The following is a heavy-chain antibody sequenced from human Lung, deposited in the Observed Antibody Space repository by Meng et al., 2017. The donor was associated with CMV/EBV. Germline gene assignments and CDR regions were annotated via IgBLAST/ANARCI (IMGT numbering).Heavy chain of an antibody. CDR1: GGSISSGGYY. V-gene: IGHV4-31*03. CDR2: IYYSGST. D-gene: IGHD2-2*01. Sequence: SETXSLTCTVSGGSISSGGYYWSWIRQHPGKGLEWIGYIYYSGSTYYNQSLKSRVSISVETSKNQFSLKLSSVTAADTSVYYCARGIPPSDNVVVSAAMRPWFDPWXQGTXVTVSS. CDR3: ARGIPPSDNVVVSAAMRPWFDP. J-gene: IGHJ5*02.